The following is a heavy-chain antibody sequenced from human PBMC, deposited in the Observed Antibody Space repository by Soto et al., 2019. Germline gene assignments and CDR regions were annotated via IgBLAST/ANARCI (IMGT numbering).Heavy chain of an antibody. V-gene: IGHV3-66*01. D-gene: IGHD6-13*01. Sequence: EVQLVESGGGLVQPGGSLRLSCAASGFTVSSNYMSWVRQAPGKGLEWVSVIYSGGSTYYADSVKGRFTISRDNSKNTLYLQMNSLRAEDTAVYYCARDVAGTSPDYYYYYGMDVWGQGTTVTVSS. CDR2: IYSGGST. J-gene: IGHJ6*02. CDR3: ARDVAGTSPDYYYYYGMDV. CDR1: GFTVSSNY.